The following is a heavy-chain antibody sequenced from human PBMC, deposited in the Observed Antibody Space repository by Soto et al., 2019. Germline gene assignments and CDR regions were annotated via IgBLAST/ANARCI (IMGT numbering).Heavy chain of an antibody. Sequence: EVQLVESGGGLVQPGGSLRLSCAASGFTFSSYYMSWVRQAPGKGLEWAANINQDGSEKYYVDSVKGRLTISRDNAKNSLYLQMNRLRAEDTAVYYCARVSATIFGVIVIVASSLNAFDIWGQGTMFTVFS. CDR2: INQDGSEK. J-gene: IGHJ3*02. V-gene: IGHV3-7*05. CDR3: ARVSATIFGVIVIVASSLNAFDI. CDR1: GFTFSSYY. D-gene: IGHD3-3*01.